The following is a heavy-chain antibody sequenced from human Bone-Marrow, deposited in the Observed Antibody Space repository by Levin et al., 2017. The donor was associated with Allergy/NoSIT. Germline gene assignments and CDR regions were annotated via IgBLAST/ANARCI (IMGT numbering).Heavy chain of an antibody. CDR1: GGSLSDSGSY. CDR3: ARVAGDWGTYYYCYGMDV. CDR2: VYYSGAT. D-gene: IGHD3-16*01. Sequence: PGGSLRLSCAVSGGSLSDSGSYWAWIRQLPDKGLELIGYVYYSGATFYIPSLEGRLNISPDTSRNQFSLTLRSGTVADTATYYCARVAGDWGTYYYCYGMDVWGQGTTVTVSS. V-gene: IGHV4-39*07. J-gene: IGHJ6*02.